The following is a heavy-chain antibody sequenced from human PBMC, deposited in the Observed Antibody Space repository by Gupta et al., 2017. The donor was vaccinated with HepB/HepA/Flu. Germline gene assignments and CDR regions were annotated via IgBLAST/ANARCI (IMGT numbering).Heavy chain of an antibody. Sequence: QVQLVQSGAEVKKPGASVKVSCKASGYTFTGYYMHWVRQAPGQGLEWMGWINPNSGGTNYAQKFQGRVTMTRDTSISTAYMELSRLRSDDTAVYYCARDPLVVTMVRGDTLYYYYMDVWGKGTTVTVSS. J-gene: IGHJ6*03. V-gene: IGHV1-2*02. CDR3: ARDPLVVTMVRGDTLYYYYMDV. CDR1: GYTFTGYY. CDR2: INPNSGGT. D-gene: IGHD3-10*01.